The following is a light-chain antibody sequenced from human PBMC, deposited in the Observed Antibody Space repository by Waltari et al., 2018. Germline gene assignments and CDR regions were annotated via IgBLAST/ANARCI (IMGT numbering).Light chain of an antibody. V-gene: IGLV3-21*04. Sequence: SYVLTQPPSVSVAPGVTASITCGGDNLGSYSVHGYQQKPGQAPLLIIFYDSDRPSGIPARFSGSNSGNTATLTITSVEAGDEARYYCHVWHAHFDPGVFGTGTEVTVL. CDR3: HVWHAHFDPGV. J-gene: IGLJ1*01. CDR1: NLGSYS. CDR2: YDS.